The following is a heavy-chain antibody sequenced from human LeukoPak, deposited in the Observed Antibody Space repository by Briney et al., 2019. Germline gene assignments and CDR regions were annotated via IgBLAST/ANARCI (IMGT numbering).Heavy chain of an antibody. CDR3: AKVTYSSGWADAFDI. V-gene: IGHV3-30*02. J-gene: IGHJ3*02. CDR1: GFTFSSYG. Sequence: PGGSLRLSCAASGFTFSSYGMHWVRQAPGKGLEWVAFIRYDGSNKYYADSVKGRFTISRDNSKNTLYLQMNSLRAEDTAVYYCAKVTYSSGWADAFDIWGQGTMVTVSS. CDR2: IRYDGSNK. D-gene: IGHD6-19*01.